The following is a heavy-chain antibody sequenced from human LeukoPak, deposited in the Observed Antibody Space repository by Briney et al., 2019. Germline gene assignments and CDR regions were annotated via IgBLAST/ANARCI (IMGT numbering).Heavy chain of an antibody. CDR1: GYTFTSYA. J-gene: IGHJ5*02. D-gene: IGHD2-2*01. Sequence: GASVKVSCKASGYTFTSYAMNWVRQAPGQRLEWMGWINAGNGNTKYSQKFQGRVTITRDTSASTVYMELSSLRSEDTAVYYCARGPAEDNWFDPWGQGTLVTVSS. V-gene: IGHV1-3*01. CDR3: ARGPAEDNWFDP. CDR2: INAGNGNT.